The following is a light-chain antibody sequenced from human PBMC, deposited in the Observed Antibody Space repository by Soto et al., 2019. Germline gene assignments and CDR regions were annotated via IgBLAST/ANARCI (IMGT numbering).Light chain of an antibody. CDR2: DVS. CDR1: QGVTTN. Sequence: EIVMTQSPGTLSVSPWERATLSCRAGQGVTTNFAWYQQKSGQSPRLLIYDVSIRATGVPARFSGTGSETDFTLTISGLQSEDSAVYFCQQYNNWPFSLGQGTRLEIK. V-gene: IGKV3-15*01. CDR3: QQYNNWPFS. J-gene: IGKJ5*01.